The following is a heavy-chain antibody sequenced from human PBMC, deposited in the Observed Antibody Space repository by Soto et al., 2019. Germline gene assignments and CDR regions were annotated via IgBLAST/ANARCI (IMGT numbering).Heavy chain of an antibody. CDR2: IYYSGST. D-gene: IGHD5-18*01. CDR3: ARGGYSYGYWWFDP. J-gene: IGHJ5*02. CDR1: GGSVSSGSYY. V-gene: IGHV4-61*01. Sequence: PSETLSLTCTVSGGSVSSGSYYWSWIRHPPGKGLEWIGYIYYSGSTNYNPSLKSRVTISVDTSKNQFSLKLSSVTAADTAVHYCARGGYSYGYWWFDPWGQGTLVTVSS.